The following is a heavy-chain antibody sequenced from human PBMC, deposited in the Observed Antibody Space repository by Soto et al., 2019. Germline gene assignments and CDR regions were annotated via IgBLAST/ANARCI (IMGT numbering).Heavy chain of an antibody. CDR3: ARAGWSNSWYFDY. CDR1: DGSIGGYY. J-gene: IGHJ4*02. V-gene: IGHV4-59*01. Sequence: PSETLSLTCTVSDGSIGGYYWSWIRQPPGKGLEWIGYIFYSGITNYNPSLKSRVTISVDTSKNQFSLNLSSVTAADTAVYYCARAGWSNSWYFDYWGQGSLVTVSS. D-gene: IGHD6-13*01. CDR2: IFYSGIT.